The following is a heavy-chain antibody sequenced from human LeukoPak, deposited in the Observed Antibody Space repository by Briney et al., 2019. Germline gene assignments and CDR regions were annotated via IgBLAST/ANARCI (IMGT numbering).Heavy chain of an antibody. D-gene: IGHD5-12*01. CDR3: ARWDSSYDHTPFDY. V-gene: IGHV3-74*01. CDR2: INSDGSST. CDR1: GFTFSSYW. Sequence: PGGSLRLSCAASGFTFSSYWMHWVRQAPGKGLVWVSRINSDGSSTRYAESVKGRFTISRDNAKNTLYLQMNSLRAEDTAVYYCARWDSSYDHTPFDYWGQGTLVTVSS. J-gene: IGHJ4*02.